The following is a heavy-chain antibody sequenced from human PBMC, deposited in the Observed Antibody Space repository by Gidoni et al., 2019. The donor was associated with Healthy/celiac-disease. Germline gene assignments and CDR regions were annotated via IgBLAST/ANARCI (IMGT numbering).Heavy chain of an antibody. CDR2: INHSGTT. V-gene: IGHV4-34*01. J-gene: IGHJ3*02. CDR3: ARIGSPDYVWGSYRLDAFDI. D-gene: IGHD3-16*02. CDR1: GGSFSGYY. Sequence: QVQLQQWGAGLLKPSETLSLTCAVYGGSFSGYYWSWIRQPPGKGLEWTGEINHSGTTNYNPSLKSRVTISVDTSKNQFALKLSSVTAADTAVYYGARIGSPDYVWGSYRLDAFDIWGQGTMVTVSS.